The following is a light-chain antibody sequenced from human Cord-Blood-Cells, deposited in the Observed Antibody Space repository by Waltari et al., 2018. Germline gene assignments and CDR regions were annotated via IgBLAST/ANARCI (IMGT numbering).Light chain of an antibody. CDR3: GADHGSGSNFVWV. CDR2: VGTGGSVG. Sequence: QPVLTQPPSASASLGASVTLTCTLSSGYSNYKVDWYQQRPGKGPRFVMRVGTGGSVGSKGGGIPGRFSALGSGLNRYLTIKNIQEEDESDYHCGADHGSGSNFVWVFGGGTKLTVL. CDR1: SGYSNYK. V-gene: IGLV9-49*01. J-gene: IGLJ3*02.